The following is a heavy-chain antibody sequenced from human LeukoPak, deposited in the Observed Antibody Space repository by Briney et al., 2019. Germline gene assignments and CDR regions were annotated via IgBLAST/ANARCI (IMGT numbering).Heavy chain of an antibody. CDR3: AKGHDSHGDSTFEY. CDR2: INWNSGSI. V-gene: IGHV3-9*01. J-gene: IGHJ4*02. Sequence: GRSLRLSCAASGFTLDDYAMHWVRQAPGKGLEWVSGINWNSGSIGYADSVKGRFTISRDNAKNSLYLQMNSLRAEDTALYYCAKGHDSHGDSTFEYWGQGTLVTVSS. CDR1: GFTLDDYA. D-gene: IGHD4-17*01.